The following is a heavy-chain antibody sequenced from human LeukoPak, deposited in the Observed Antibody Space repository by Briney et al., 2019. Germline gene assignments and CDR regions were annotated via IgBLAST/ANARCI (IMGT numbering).Heavy chain of an antibody. CDR1: DDSISSSTYY. V-gene: IGHV4-39*07. CDR3: ASRLGDYGDYSLLDYFDY. Sequence: SETLSLTCIISDDSISSSTYYWGWIRQPPGKGLEWIGTLYYSGKTYYNPSLKSRVTISVDTSKNQFSLKLSSVTAADTAVYYCASRLGDYGDYSLLDYFDYWGQGTLVTVSS. J-gene: IGHJ4*02. D-gene: IGHD4-17*01. CDR2: LYYSGKT.